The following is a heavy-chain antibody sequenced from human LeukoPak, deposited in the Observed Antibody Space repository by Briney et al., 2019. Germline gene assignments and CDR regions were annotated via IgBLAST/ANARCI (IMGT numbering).Heavy chain of an antibody. V-gene: IGHV1-18*04. J-gene: IGHJ4*02. CDR3: ARVDRERRSPGKFDY. Sequence: GASVKVSCKSSGYTFTDYYLHWVRQAPGQGLEWMGWISAYNGNTNYAQKLQGRVTMTTDTSTSSAYMELRSLRSDDTAVYYCARVDRERRSPGKFDYWGQGTLVTVSS. D-gene: IGHD1-14*01. CDR2: ISAYNGNT. CDR1: GYTFTDYY.